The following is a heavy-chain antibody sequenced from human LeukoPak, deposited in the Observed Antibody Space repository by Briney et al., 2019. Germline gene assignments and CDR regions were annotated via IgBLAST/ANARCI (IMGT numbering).Heavy chain of an antibody. CDR3: AKAGKIAAAGIYYGMDV. CDR1: GLTVSSNY. V-gene: IGHV3-53*05. CDR2: IYSGGST. J-gene: IGHJ6*02. D-gene: IGHD6-13*01. Sequence: GGSLRLSCAASGLTVSSNYMSWVRQAPGKGLEWVSVIYSGGSTYYADSVKGRFTISRDNAKNSLYLQMNSLRAEDTALYYCAKAGKIAAAGIYYGMDVWGQGTTVTVSS.